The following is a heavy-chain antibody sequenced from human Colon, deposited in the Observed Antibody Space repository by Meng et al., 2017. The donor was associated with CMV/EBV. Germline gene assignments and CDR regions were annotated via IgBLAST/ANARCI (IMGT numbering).Heavy chain of an antibody. D-gene: IGHD2-21*02. V-gene: IGHV1-69*02. CDR2: IIPMLDIP. Sequence: CKDSGGAFSSHTVNWVRQATGQGLEWMGRIIPMLDIPNYAQKFQGRVTITADKSTGTAYMDLRTLRSDDTAVYYCARGVTVSSPFDYWGQGTLVTVSS. CDR3: ARGVTVSSPFDY. CDR1: GGAFSSHT. J-gene: IGHJ4*02.